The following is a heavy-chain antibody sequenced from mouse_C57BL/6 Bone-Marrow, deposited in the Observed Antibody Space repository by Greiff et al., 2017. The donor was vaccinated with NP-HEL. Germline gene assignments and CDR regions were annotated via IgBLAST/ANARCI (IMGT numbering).Heavy chain of an antibody. CDR2: IYPGDGDT. CDR3: ARGAY. V-gene: IGHV1-80*01. CDR1: GYEFSNYW. J-gene: IGHJ3*01. Sequence: VQLQQSGAELVKPGASVKISCKASGYEFSNYWMNWVKQRPGKGLEWIGQIYPGDGDTNYNGKFQDKATLTADKSSITAYMQLSRLTSEDSAVYFCARGAYWGQGTLVTVSA.